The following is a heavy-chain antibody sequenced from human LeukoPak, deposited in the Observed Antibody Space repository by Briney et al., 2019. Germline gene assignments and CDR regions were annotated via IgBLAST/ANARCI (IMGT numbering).Heavy chain of an antibody. CDR2: IIPIIGIA. J-gene: IGHJ6*02. V-gene: IGHV1-69*04. Sequence: SVKVSCKASGGTFSSYAISWVRQAPGQGLEWMGRIIPIIGIANYAQKFQGRVTITADRSTSTAYMELSSLRSEDTAVYYCARVVVVAAIPGYYYYGMDVWGQGTTVTVSS. CDR3: ARVVVVAAIPGYYYYGMDV. CDR1: GGTFSSYA. D-gene: IGHD2-15*01.